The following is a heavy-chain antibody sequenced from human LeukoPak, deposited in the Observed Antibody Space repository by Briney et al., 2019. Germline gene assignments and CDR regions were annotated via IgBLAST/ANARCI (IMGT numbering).Heavy chain of an antibody. D-gene: IGHD3-10*01. CDR3: AREEGRTYYYGSGSPRRGGWFDP. CDR2: IYSGGST. Sequence: GGSLRLSCAASGFTVSSNYMSRVRQAPGKGLEWVSVIYSGGSTYYADSVKGRFTISRDNSKNTLYLQMNSLRAEDTAVYYCAREEGRTYYYGSGSPRRGGWFDPWGQGTLVTVSS. J-gene: IGHJ5*02. CDR1: GFTVSSNY. V-gene: IGHV3-66*02.